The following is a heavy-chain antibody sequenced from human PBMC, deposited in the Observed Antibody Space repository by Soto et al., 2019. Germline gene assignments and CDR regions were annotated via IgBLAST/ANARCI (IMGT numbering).Heavy chain of an antibody. Sequence: SETLSLTCSVSGADINTYSWTWIRQPAGKGLEWIGRIYTSASINYNPSLKGRVTLSVDTSTNQVSLRLASVTAADSAIYYCARDREAGYNFYYGMDVWGQGTTVTVSS. CDR1: GADINTYS. CDR3: ARDREAGYNFYYGMDV. J-gene: IGHJ6*02. V-gene: IGHV4-4*07. CDR2: IYTSASI. D-gene: IGHD6-19*01.